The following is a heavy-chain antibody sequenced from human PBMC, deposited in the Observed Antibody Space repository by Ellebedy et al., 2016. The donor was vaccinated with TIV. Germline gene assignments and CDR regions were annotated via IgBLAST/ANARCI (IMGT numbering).Heavy chain of an antibody. CDR3: ARGAASAWEVFFY. J-gene: IGHJ4*02. CDR1: GFNFSRNG. Sequence: GESLKISXAASGFNFSRNGMSWVRQAPGKGLEWVSTIGGSGGSTYYADSVKGRFTVSRDISKDTLYLQMNSLRAEDTAVYYCARGAASAWEVFFYWGQGTLVTVSP. CDR2: IGGSGGST. V-gene: IGHV3-23*01. D-gene: IGHD1-26*01.